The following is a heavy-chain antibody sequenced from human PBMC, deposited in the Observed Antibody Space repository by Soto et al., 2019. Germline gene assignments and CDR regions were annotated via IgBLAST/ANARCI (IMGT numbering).Heavy chain of an antibody. Sequence: QVQLVQSGAEVKKPGASVKVSCKASGYTFTSYYMHWVRQAPGQGLEWMGIINPSGGSTSYAQKFQGRVTMTRDTSTSTVYMELSSLISEDTAVYYCARESSRRKGLLLYRGYFQHWGQGTLVTVSS. J-gene: IGHJ1*01. CDR2: INPSGGST. V-gene: IGHV1-46*01. CDR3: ARESSRRKGLLLYRGYFQH. CDR1: GYTFTSYY. D-gene: IGHD3-22*01.